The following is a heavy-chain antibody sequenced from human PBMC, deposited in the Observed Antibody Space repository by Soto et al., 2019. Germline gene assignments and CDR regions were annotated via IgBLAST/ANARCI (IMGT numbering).Heavy chain of an antibody. J-gene: IGHJ4*02. D-gene: IGHD2-8*01. CDR3: AREYCTNGVCYTFYFDY. CDR1: GGSFSGYY. V-gene: IGHV4-34*01. Sequence: SETLSLTCAVYGGSFSGYYWSWIRQPPGKGLEWIGEINHSGSTNYNPSLKSRVTISVDTSKNQFSLKLSSVTAADTAVYYCAREYCTNGVCYTFYFDYWGQGTLVTVSS. CDR2: INHSGST.